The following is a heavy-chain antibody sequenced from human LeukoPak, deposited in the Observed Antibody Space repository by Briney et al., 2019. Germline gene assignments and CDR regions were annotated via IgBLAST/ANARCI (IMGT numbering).Heavy chain of an antibody. CDR2: FSGSGGST. V-gene: IGHV3-23*01. D-gene: IGHD3-9*01. CDR3: AKRGVTGYKEGFDY. CDR1: GFTFSSYA. Sequence: GGPLRLSCAASGFTFSSYAMSWVRQAPGRGLEWVSTFSGSGGSTYYADSVKGRFTISRDNSKNTLYLQMNSLRAEDTAVYYCAKRGVTGYKEGFDYWGQGTLVTVSS. J-gene: IGHJ4*02.